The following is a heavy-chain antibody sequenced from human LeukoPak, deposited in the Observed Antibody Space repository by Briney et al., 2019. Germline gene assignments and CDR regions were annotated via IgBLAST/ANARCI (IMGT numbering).Heavy chain of an antibody. V-gene: IGHV1-18*01. CDR1: GYTFTSYG. CDR3: QTSDYYYDSSGYYSPRDAFDI. Sequence: ASVKVSCKASGYTFTSYGISWVRQAPGQGLEWMGWISAYNGNTNYAQKFQGRVTITADKSTSTAYMELSSLRSEDTAVYYCQTSDYYYDSSGYYSPRDAFDIWGQGTMVTVSS. CDR2: ISAYNGNT. J-gene: IGHJ3*02. D-gene: IGHD3-22*01.